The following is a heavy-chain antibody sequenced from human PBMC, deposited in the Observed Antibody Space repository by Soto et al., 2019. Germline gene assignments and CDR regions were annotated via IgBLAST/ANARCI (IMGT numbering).Heavy chain of an antibody. Sequence: SGPTLVNPTQTLTLTCSFSGFSLTTSGVGVGWIRQSPGKALEWLALIYWSGDEHYRPSLKSRLSIFKDTSKNHVVLIMTDMDPVDTATYYCARGLATLPVFAFDIWGQGTMVTVSS. CDR3: ARGLATLPVFAFDI. D-gene: IGHD6-6*01. CDR1: GFSLTTSGVG. CDR2: IYWSGDE. J-gene: IGHJ3*02. V-gene: IGHV2-5*01.